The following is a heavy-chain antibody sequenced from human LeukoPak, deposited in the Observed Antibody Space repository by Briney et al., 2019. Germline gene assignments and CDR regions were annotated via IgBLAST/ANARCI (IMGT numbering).Heavy chain of an antibody. Sequence: GGSLRLSCAASGFTFSSYAMGWVRQAPGKGLEWVSGVSGSGANTYYADSVKGRFTISRDNSKNTLHLQMNRLRAEDTAVFYCAKDRHDILTGKFDYWGQGTLVTVPS. CDR1: GFTFSSYA. CDR3: AKDRHDILTGKFDY. CDR2: VSGSGANT. J-gene: IGHJ4*02. D-gene: IGHD3-9*01. V-gene: IGHV3-23*01.